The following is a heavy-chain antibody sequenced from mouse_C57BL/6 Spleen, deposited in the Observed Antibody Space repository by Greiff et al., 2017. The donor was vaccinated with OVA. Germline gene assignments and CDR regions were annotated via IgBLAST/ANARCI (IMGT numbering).Heavy chain of an antibody. CDR2: INPSTGGT. D-gene: IGHD2-2*01. CDR3: AREIWLRNYAMDY. J-gene: IGHJ4*01. Sequence: VQLKQSGPELVKPGASVKISCKASGYSFTGYYMNWVKQSPEKSLEWIGEINPSTGGTTYNQKFKAKATLTVDKSSSTAYMQLKSLTSEDSAVYYCAREIWLRNYAMDYWGQGTSVTVSS. V-gene: IGHV1-42*01. CDR1: GYSFTGYY.